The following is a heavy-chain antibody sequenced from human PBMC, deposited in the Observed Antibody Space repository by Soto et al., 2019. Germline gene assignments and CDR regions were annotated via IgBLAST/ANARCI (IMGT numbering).Heavy chain of an antibody. CDR2: FSHSGST. CDR3: ARAGCSRTSCYTGWFDP. Sequence: SETLSLTCTVSGDSISSYYWSWFRQPPGKGLEWIEYFSHSGSTNYSPSLKSRVTISVDTSRNQFSLKLSSVTAADTAVYYCARAGCSRTSCYTGWFDPWGQGTLVTASS. J-gene: IGHJ5*02. V-gene: IGHV4-59*13. D-gene: IGHD2-2*02. CDR1: GDSISSYY.